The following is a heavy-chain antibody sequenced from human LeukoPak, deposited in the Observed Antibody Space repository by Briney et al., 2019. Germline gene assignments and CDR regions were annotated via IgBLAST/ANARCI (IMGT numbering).Heavy chain of an antibody. CDR1: GFTFRNYA. J-gene: IGHJ6*02. V-gene: IGHV3-23*01. CDR3: AKVPYSDYGAGRPPFMDV. CDR2: ISDSGTST. Sequence: PGGSLRLSCAASGFTFRNYAMSWVRQAPGKGLEWVSTISDSGTSTYNADSVKGRLTISRDNSKNTLFLQMDGLRAEDTATYCCAKVPYSDYGAGRPPFMDVWGQGTTVAVSS. D-gene: IGHD3-10*01.